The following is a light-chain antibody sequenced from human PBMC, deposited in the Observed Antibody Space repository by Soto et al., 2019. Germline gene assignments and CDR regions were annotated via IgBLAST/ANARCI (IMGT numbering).Light chain of an antibody. Sequence: DLQMTQSPSSVSASVGDTVTITCRASQGINNWLAWYQQKPGKAPKLLIYAASSLQSGVPSRFSGSGSGTDFTLSISSLQAEDVATYYCQEANNFPITFGGGTKVEIK. CDR1: QGINNW. J-gene: IGKJ4*01. CDR3: QEANNFPIT. CDR2: AAS. V-gene: IGKV1D-12*01.